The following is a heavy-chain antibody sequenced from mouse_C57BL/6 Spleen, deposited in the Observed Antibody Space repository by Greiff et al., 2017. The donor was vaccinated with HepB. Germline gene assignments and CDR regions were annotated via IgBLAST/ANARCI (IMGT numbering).Heavy chain of an antibody. CDR1: GFTFSDYY. Sequence: EVMLVESGGGLVQPGGSLKLSCAASGFTFSDYYMYWVRQTPEKRLEWVAYISNGGGSTYYPDTVKGRFTISRDNAKNTLYLQMSRLKSEDTAMYYCARQITTVVAWYFDVWGTGTTVTVSS. V-gene: IGHV5-12*01. D-gene: IGHD1-1*01. J-gene: IGHJ1*03. CDR3: ARQITTVVAWYFDV. CDR2: ISNGGGST.